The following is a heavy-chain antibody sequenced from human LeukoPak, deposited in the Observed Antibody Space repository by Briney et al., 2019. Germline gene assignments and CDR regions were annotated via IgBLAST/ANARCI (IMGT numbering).Heavy chain of an antibody. CDR3: ARGVRIAVAGYIDY. D-gene: IGHD6-19*01. J-gene: IGHJ4*02. CDR1: GFTFSSYA. Sequence: PGGSLRLSCAASGFTFSSYAMSWVRQAPGKGLEWVSAISGSGGSTYYADSVKGRFTISRDNSKNTLYLQMNSLRAEGTTVYYCARGVRIAVAGYIDYWGQGTLVTVSS. CDR2: ISGSGGST. V-gene: IGHV3-23*01.